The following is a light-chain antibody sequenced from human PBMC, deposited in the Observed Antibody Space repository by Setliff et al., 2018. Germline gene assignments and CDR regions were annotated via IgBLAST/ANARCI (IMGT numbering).Light chain of an antibody. CDR2: WAS. CDR3: QQYYSTPFT. J-gene: IGKJ3*01. V-gene: IGKV4-1*01. CDR1: QGVLYNSNNKNY. Sequence: DIVMTQSPNSLAVSRGERATINCKSSQGVLYNSNNKNYLAWYQQKPGQPPKLLIYWASTRESGVPDRFSGSGSGTDFTLTISSLQAEDVAVYYCQQYYSTPFTLGPGTKVDIK.